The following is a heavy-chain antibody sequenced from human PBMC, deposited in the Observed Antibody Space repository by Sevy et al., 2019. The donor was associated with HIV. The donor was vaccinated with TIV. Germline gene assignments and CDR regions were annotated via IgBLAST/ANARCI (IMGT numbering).Heavy chain of an antibody. J-gene: IGHJ5*01. Sequence: SETLSLTCAVSGGSISSGAYSWSWIRQPRGKGLEWIGVIYESSTTYYNPSLKRRVIISVDPSTNQFSLKLNSVTATNTAVYYSAKGAKPSYDRSAVRWFDSWGQGTLVTVSS. D-gene: IGHD3-22*01. CDR3: AKGAKPSYDRSAVRWFDS. CDR2: IYESSTT. V-gene: IGHV4-30-2*05. CDR1: GGSISSGAYS.